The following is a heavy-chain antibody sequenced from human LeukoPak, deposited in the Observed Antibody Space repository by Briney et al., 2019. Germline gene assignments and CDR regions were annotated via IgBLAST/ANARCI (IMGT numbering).Heavy chain of an antibody. Sequence: PSETLSLTCAVYGGSFSGYYLSWIRQPPGKGLEWIGEINHSGSTNYNPSLKSRVTISVDTSKNQFSLKLSSVTAADTAVYYCARIYCSGGSCYSYFDYWGQGTLVTVSS. CDR3: ARIYCSGGSCYSYFDY. CDR1: GGSFSGYY. V-gene: IGHV4-34*01. CDR2: INHSGST. D-gene: IGHD2-15*01. J-gene: IGHJ4*02.